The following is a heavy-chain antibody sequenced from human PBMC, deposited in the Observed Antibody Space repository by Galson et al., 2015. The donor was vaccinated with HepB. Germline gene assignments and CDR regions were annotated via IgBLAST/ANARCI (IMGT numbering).Heavy chain of an antibody. CDR3: AQEGVDIVATSLGPY. D-gene: IGHD5-12*01. Sequence: SLRLSCAASGFTFSSYAMSWVRQAPGKGLEWVSAISGSGGSTYYADSVKGRFTISRDNSKNTLYLQMNSLRAEDTAVYYCAQEGVDIVATSLGPYWGQGTLVTVSS. J-gene: IGHJ4*02. V-gene: IGHV3-23*01. CDR1: GFTFSSYA. CDR2: ISGSGGST.